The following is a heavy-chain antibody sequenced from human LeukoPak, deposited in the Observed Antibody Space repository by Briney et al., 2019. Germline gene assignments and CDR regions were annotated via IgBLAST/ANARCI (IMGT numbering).Heavy chain of an antibody. CDR1: GFTFSNYG. V-gene: IGHV3-30*02. CDR3: AKERGRGYGSGGSCLLID. CDR2: IRHDGSEE. J-gene: IGHJ4*02. Sequence: PGGSLRLSCAASGFTFSNYGMHWVRQAPGKGLEWVAFIRHDGSEEFYPDSVRGRFTISRDNSKNTVYLQMNSLRAEDTALYYCAKERGRGYGSGGSCLLIDWGQGTLVTVSS. D-gene: IGHD2-15*01.